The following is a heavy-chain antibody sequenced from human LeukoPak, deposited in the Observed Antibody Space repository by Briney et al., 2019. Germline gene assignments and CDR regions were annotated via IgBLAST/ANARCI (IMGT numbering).Heavy chain of an antibody. J-gene: IGHJ4*02. Sequence: GGSLRLSCAASGFTFDDYAMHWVRQAPGKGLEWVSGISWNSGSIGYADSVKGRFTISRDNAKNSLYLQMNSLRVEDTALYYCVRSLDYWGQGTLVTVSS. CDR3: VRSLDY. CDR2: ISWNSGSI. CDR1: GFTFDDYA. V-gene: IGHV3-9*01. D-gene: IGHD5-24*01.